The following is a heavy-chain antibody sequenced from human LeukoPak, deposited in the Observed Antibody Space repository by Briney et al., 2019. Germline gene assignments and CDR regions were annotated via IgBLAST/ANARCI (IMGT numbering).Heavy chain of an antibody. V-gene: IGHV3-30*18. CDR2: ISYDGSDK. CDR3: AKGTVGGTMVRGVIRTYYYGIDV. Sequence: GGSLRLSCAASGFSFSTYGMHWVRQAPGKGLEWVAVISYDGSDKYYADSVKGRFTISGDNSKNTLYLQMNSLRAEDTAVYYCAKGTVGGTMVRGVIRTYYYGIDVWGLGTTVTVSS. CDR1: GFSFSTYG. D-gene: IGHD3-10*01. J-gene: IGHJ6*02.